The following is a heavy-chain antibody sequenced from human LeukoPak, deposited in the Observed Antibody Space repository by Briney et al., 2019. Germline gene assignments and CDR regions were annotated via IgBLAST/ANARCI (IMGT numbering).Heavy chain of an antibody. CDR1: GFTFGDYA. V-gene: IGHV3-49*03. J-gene: IGHJ6*03. CDR3: SRGVVTNYYYYYMDV. Sequence: GGSLKLSCTTSGFTFGDYAMSWFRQAPGKGLEWVGFIRINAHGGTTEYAASVKGRFTISRDDSKSIAYLQMNSLKTEDTAVYYCSRGVVTNYYYYYMDVWGKGTTVTVSS. CDR2: IRINAHGGTT. D-gene: IGHD4-11*01.